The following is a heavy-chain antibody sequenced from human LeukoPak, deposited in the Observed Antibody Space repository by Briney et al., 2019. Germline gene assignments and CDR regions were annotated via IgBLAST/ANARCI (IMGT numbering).Heavy chain of an antibody. V-gene: IGHV4-59*01. CDR3: ARDPEGGNSPFDY. J-gene: IGHJ4*02. Sequence: PSETLSLTCTVSGGSISSNYWSCIRQPPGKGLEWIGYIYYSGSTNYNTSLKSRVTISVDTSKNQFSLKLSSVTAADTAVYYCARDPEGGNSPFDYWGQGALVTVSS. D-gene: IGHD4-23*01. CDR1: GGSISSNY. CDR2: IYYSGST.